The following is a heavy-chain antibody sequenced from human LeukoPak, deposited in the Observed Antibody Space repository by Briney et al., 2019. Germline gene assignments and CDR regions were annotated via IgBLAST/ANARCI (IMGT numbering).Heavy chain of an antibody. Sequence: ASVKVSCKASGYTFTSYGISWVRQAPGQGLEWMGLINPSGGSTRYAQKVQGRVIMTRDTSTSTVYMELSSLRSEDTAVYYCARSVYTRIAVTEGATNWFDPWGQGTLVTVSS. D-gene: IGHD6-19*01. V-gene: IGHV1-46*01. J-gene: IGHJ5*02. CDR1: GYTFTSYG. CDR3: ARSVYTRIAVTEGATNWFDP. CDR2: INPSGGST.